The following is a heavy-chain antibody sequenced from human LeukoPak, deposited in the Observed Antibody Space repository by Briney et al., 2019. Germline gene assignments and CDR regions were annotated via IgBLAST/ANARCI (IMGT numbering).Heavy chain of an antibody. CDR3: ARELSEMATISPFDY. D-gene: IGHD5-24*01. CDR1: GFTFSNYA. CDR2: ISGSGGST. V-gene: IGHV3-23*01. J-gene: IGHJ4*02. Sequence: GGSLRLSCAASGFTFSNYAMSWVRQAPGKGLEWVSAISGSGGSTYYADSVKGRFTISRDNSKNTLYLQMNSLRAEDTAVYYCARELSEMATISPFDYWSQGTLVTVSS.